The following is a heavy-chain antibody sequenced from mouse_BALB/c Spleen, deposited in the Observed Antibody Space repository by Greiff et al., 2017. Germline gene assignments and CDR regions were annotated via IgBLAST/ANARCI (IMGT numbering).Heavy chain of an antibody. CDR2: IWGDGST. CDR3: ARDREDGPYWYFDV. CDR1: GFSLTGYG. J-gene: IGHJ1*01. Sequence: QVQLKESGPGLVAPSQSLSITCTVSGFSLTGYGVNWVRQPPGKGLEWLGMIWGDGSTDYNSALKSRLSISKDNSKSQVFLKMNSLQTDDTARYYGARDREDGPYWYFDVWGAGTTVTVSS. V-gene: IGHV2-6-7*01. D-gene: IGHD2-3*01.